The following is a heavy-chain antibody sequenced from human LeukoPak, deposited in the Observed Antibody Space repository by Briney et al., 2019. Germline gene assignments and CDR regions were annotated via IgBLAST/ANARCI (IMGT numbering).Heavy chain of an antibody. CDR3: ARDADEYSGSYYYFDY. D-gene: IGHD1-26*01. J-gene: IGHJ4*02. CDR1: GYTFTSYD. CDR2: MNLNSGNT. Sequence: GASVKVSCKASGYTFTSYDINWVRQATGQGLEWMGWMNLNSGNTGYAQKFQGRVTMTRNTSISTAYMELSSLRSEDTAVYYCARDADEYSGSYYYFDYWGQGTLVTVSS. V-gene: IGHV1-8*01.